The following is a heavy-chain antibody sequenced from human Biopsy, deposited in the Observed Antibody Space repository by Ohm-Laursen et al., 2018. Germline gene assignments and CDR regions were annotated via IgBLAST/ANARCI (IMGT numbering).Heavy chain of an antibody. D-gene: IGHD1-26*01. J-gene: IGHJ2*01. Sequence: SETLSLTCTVSGGSISSYYWSWIRQPPGKGLEWIGYIYYTGSTNYNPSLKSRVTISVDTSTNHLSLRLTFVTAADTAVYYCARHAPSYSGSYWRYFDLWGRGTLVTVSS. CDR1: GGSISSYY. V-gene: IGHV4-59*08. CDR2: IYYTGST. CDR3: ARHAPSYSGSYWRYFDL.